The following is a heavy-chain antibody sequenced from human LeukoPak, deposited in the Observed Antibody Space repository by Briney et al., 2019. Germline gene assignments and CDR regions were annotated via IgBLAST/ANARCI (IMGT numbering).Heavy chain of an antibody. CDR2: IYPGDSDT. D-gene: IGHD3-16*01. J-gene: IGHJ6*02. Sequence: GESLKISCKGSGYSFTSYWIGWVRQMPGKGLEWMGIIYPGDSDTRYSPSFQGQVTISADKSISTAYLQWSSLKASDTAMYYCARRPGLFGAADYGMDVWGQGTTVTVSS. CDR3: ARRPGLFGAADYGMDV. V-gene: IGHV5-51*01. CDR1: GYSFTSYW.